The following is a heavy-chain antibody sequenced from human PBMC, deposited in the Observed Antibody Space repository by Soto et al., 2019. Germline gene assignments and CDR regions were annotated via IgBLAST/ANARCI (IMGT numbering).Heavy chain of an antibody. D-gene: IGHD1-1*01. Sequence: QVQLVESGGGVVQPGRSLRLSCAASGFTFSSYGMHWVRQAPGKGLEWVAVIWYDGSNKYYADSVKGRFTISRDNSKNPLYLQMNSLRAEDTAVYYCASFTGTEAYWGQGTLVTVSS. J-gene: IGHJ4*02. CDR1: GFTFSSYG. V-gene: IGHV3-33*01. CDR2: IWYDGSNK. CDR3: ASFTGTEAY.